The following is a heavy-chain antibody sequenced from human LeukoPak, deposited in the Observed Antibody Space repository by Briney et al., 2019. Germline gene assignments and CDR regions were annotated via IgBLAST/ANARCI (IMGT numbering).Heavy chain of an antibody. CDR2: INSDGTTT. D-gene: IGHD5-12*01. J-gene: IGHJ4*02. CDR1: GFTLSTYT. CDR3: ARGPARSGGYGVDY. V-gene: IGHV3-74*01. Sequence: PGGSLRLSCAASGFTLSTYTMHWVLQVPGKGLEWVSRINSDGTTTNYADSVKGRFTISRDNAKNTLYLQLSSLRDDDTAVYFCARGPARSGGYGVDYWGQGTLVTVSS.